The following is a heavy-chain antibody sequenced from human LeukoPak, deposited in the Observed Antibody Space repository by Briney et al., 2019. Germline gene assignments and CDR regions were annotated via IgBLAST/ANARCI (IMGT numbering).Heavy chain of an antibody. CDR3: ARANQKWELPSDFDY. J-gene: IGHJ4*02. V-gene: IGHV4-39*07. Sequence: SETLSLTCTVSGGSISSRSYYWGWIRQPPGKGLEWIGSIYYSGSTYYNPSLKSRVTISVDTSKNQFSLKLSSVTAADTAVYYCARANQKWELPSDFDYWGQGTLVTVSS. CDR2: IYYSGST. CDR1: GGSISSRSYY. D-gene: IGHD1-26*01.